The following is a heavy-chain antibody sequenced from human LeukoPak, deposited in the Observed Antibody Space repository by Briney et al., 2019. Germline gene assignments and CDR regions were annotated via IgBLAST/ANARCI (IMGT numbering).Heavy chain of an antibody. D-gene: IGHD6-19*01. CDR1: GDSISNYY. J-gene: IGHJ1*01. Sequence: SETLSLTCTVSGDSISNYYWSWIRQPPGKGLEWVGYIYSSGSTRYNPSPQSRVTMPSDTSKNQFSLKLNSVTAADTAVYHCARGYSRDWGLQYFQYWGQGTLVTVSS. V-gene: IGHV4-59*01. CDR2: IYSSGST. CDR3: ARGYSRDWGLQYFQY.